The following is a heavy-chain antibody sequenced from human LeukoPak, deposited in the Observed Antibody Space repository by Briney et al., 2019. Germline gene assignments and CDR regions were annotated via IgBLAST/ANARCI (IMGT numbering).Heavy chain of an antibody. D-gene: IGHD5-18*01. CDR1: GFTFSSYG. J-gene: IGHJ4*02. Sequence: GGSLRLSCAASGFTFSSYGMHWVRQAPGKGLEWVAVISYDGSNKYYADSVKGRFTISRDNSKNTLYLQMNSLRAEDTAVYYCARGPQLWSGTDDYWGQGTLVTVSS. V-gene: IGHV3-30*03. CDR3: ARGPQLWSGTDDY. CDR2: ISYDGSNK.